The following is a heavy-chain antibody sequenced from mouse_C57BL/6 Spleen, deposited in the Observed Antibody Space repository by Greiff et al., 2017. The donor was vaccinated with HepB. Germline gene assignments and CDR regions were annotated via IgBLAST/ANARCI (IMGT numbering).Heavy chain of an antibody. D-gene: IGHD2-1*01. V-gene: IGHV1-53*01. CDR3: AREGNYVSYFDY. CDR2: INPSNGGT. Sequence: QVQLKQPGTELVKPGASVKLSCKASGYTFTSYWMHWVKQRPGQGLEWIGNINPSNGGTNYNEKFKSKATLTVDKSSSTAYTQLSSLTSEDSAVYYCAREGNYVSYFDYWGQGTTLTVSS. J-gene: IGHJ2*01. CDR1: GYTFTSYW.